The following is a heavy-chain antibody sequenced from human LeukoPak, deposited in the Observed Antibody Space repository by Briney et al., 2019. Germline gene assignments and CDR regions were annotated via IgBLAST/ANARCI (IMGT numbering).Heavy chain of an antibody. J-gene: IGHJ4*02. D-gene: IGHD6-6*01. V-gene: IGHV3-7*01. Sequence: GGSLRLSCAASGFTFSSYWMGWVRQAPGKGLEWVANINQDGSEKYFVDPVKGRFTISRDNAKNSLYLQMNSLRAEDTAVYYCAREGAYRTSSPAGYWGQGTPVTVSS. CDR1: GFTFSSYW. CDR2: INQDGSEK. CDR3: AREGAYRTSSPAGY.